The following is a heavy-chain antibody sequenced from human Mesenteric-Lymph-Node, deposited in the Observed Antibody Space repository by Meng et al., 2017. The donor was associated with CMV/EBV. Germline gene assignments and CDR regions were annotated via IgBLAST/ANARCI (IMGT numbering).Heavy chain of an antibody. V-gene: IGHV3-21*01. CDR2: ISGSSSYI. CDR3: ARAGFCSSTNCFFFGPDY. CDR1: GGSIRSSDYY. Sequence: ETLSLTCVVSGGSIRSSDYYWGWIRRPPGKGLEWVSSISGSSSYIYYADSVKGRFTVSRDNAKNSLFLQMNSLRAEDTAVYYCARAGFCSSTNCFFFGPDYWGQGTLVTVSS. J-gene: IGHJ4*02. D-gene: IGHD2-2*01.